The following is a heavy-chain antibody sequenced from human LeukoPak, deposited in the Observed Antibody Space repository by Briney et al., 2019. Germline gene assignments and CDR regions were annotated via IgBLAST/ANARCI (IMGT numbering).Heavy chain of an antibody. CDR3: ARDGLPAARDI. Sequence: GGSLRLSCAGSGFIFSQFWMQWVRQVPGKGLVWVSRINGDGSSTNYADSVKGRFTISRDNAKNTLYLQMNSLRAEDTAVYYCARDGLPAARDIWGQGTMVAVSS. V-gene: IGHV3-74*01. CDR2: INGDGSST. J-gene: IGHJ3*02. D-gene: IGHD6-6*01. CDR1: GFIFSQFW.